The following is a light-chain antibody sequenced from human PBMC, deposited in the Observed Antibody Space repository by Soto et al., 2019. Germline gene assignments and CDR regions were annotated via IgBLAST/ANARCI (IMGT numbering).Light chain of an antibody. CDR2: KAS. J-gene: IGKJ2*01. CDR3: QQYDSIPYT. CDR1: QTINGW. V-gene: IGKV1-5*03. Sequence: DIQMTQSPSTLSASVRDRVTITCRASQTINGWLASYQQRPGKAPRLLIYKASTLESGVPSRFSGSGSGTEFTLTISTLQPDDFATYYCQQYDSIPYTFGQGTKLDIK.